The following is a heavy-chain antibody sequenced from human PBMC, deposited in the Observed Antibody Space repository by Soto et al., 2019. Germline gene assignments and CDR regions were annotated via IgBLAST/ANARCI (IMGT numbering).Heavy chain of an antibody. CDR1: GFSFSDHY. Sequence: SLRLSCVVSGFSFSDHYMDWVRQAPGKGLERVGSAKGKANRYTTEYAASVKGRFTTSRDDSKNSLYLQMNSLKTEDTAIYSSTRDSYYTSWGQGTLVTVSS. CDR3: TRDSYYTS. CDR2: AKGKANRYTT. J-gene: IGHJ5*02. V-gene: IGHV3-72*01. D-gene: IGHD3-22*01.